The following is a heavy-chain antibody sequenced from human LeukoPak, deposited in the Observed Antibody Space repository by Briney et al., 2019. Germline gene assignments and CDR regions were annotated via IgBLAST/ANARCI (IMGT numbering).Heavy chain of an antibody. V-gene: IGHV3-53*01. J-gene: IGHJ3*02. Sequence: GGSLRLSCAASGFTFSSYAMTWVRQAPGKGLEWVSVIYSGGSTYYADSVKGRFTISRDNSKNTLYLQMNSLRAEDTAVYYCARDDPVGATSAFDIWGQGTMVTVSS. CDR2: IYSGGST. CDR1: GFTFSSYA. D-gene: IGHD1-26*01. CDR3: ARDDPVGATSAFDI.